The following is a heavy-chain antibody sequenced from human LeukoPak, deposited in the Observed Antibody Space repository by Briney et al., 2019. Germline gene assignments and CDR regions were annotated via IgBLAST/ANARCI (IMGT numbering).Heavy chain of an antibody. CDR2: ISYDGSNK. Sequence: GGSLRLSCAASGFTFSSYAMHWVRQAPGKGLEWVAVISYDGSNKYYADSVKGRFTISRDNSKNTLYLQMNSLRAEDTAVYYCAKDTISYGAYYYYMDVWGKGTTVTVSS. D-gene: IGHD5-18*01. CDR3: AKDTISYGAYYYYMDV. CDR1: GFTFSSYA. V-gene: IGHV3-30*04. J-gene: IGHJ6*03.